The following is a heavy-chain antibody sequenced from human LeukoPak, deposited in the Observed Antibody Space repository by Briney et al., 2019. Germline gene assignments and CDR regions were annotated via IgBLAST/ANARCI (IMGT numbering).Heavy chain of an antibody. CDR3: TRDPDG. CDR1: GFTVTNYY. V-gene: IGHV3-66*01. J-gene: IGHJ4*02. Sequence: GGSLRLSCAASGFTVTNYYMSWVRQAPGKGLEWVSVIYSGGDTFHADSVKGRFTLSRDNSKNILYLQMNSLRAEDTAVYYCTRDPDGWGQGTLVTVSS. CDR2: IYSGGDT.